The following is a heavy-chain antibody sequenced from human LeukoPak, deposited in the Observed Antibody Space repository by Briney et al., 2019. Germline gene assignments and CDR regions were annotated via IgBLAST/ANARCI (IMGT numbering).Heavy chain of an antibody. J-gene: IGHJ3*02. CDR1: GFTFSSYE. V-gene: IGHV3-48*03. D-gene: IGHD5-24*01. Sequence: GGSLRLSCAASGFTFSSYEMNWVRQAPGKGLEWVSYISSSGSTIYYADSVKGQFTISRDNANNSLYLQMNSLRAEDTAVYYCARDRQRWLQSPNDAFDIWGQGTMVTVSS. CDR3: ARDRQRWLQSPNDAFDI. CDR2: ISSSGSTI.